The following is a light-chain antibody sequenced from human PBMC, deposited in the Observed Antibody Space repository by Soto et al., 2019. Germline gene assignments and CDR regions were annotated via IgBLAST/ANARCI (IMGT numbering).Light chain of an antibody. CDR1: SSDVGGYNY. V-gene: IGLV2-14*03. Sequence: QSVLTQPASVSGSPGQSITISCTGTSSDVGGYNYVFWYQHHPGKAPKLIIYDVSNRPSGVSIRFSGSKSDNTASLTISGLQPEDEADYHCSSYTTSNTRQIVFGTGTKVTVL. J-gene: IGLJ1*01. CDR2: DVS. CDR3: SSYTTSNTRQIV.